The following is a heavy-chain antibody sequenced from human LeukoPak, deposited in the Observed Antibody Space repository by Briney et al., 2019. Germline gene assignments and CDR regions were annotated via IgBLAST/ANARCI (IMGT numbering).Heavy chain of an antibody. V-gene: IGHV3-30-3*01. J-gene: IGHJ4*02. D-gene: IGHD5-24*01. CDR1: GFTFSTYA. CDR3: TRTFLSGDGQKVGYFDY. Sequence: GGSLRLSCAASGFTFSTYAMHWVRQAPGKGLERVAFISYDGSNKYYADSVKGRFTISRDSSKNTLYLQMNSPRAEDTAIYYCTRTFLSGDGQKVGYFDYWGQGTLVTVSS. CDR2: ISYDGSNK.